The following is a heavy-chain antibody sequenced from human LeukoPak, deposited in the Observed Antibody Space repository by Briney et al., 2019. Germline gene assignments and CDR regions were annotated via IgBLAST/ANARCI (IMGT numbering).Heavy chain of an antibody. Sequence: LETLSLTCAVYGGSFSGYYWSWIRQPPGKGLEWIGEINHSGSTNYNPSLKSRVTISVDTSKNQFSLKLSSVTAADTAVYYCARGLPSNWNWMGYYYYMDVWGKGTTVTVSS. D-gene: IGHD1-7*01. CDR2: INHSGST. CDR3: ARGLPSNWNWMGYYYYMDV. V-gene: IGHV4-34*01. J-gene: IGHJ6*03. CDR1: GGSFSGYY.